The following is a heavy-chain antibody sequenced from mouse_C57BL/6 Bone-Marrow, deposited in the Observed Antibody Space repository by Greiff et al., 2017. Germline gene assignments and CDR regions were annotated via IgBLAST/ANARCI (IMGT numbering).Heavy chain of an antibody. CDR2: IDPENGDT. D-gene: IGHD1-1*02. V-gene: IGHV14-4*01. J-gene: IGHJ1*03. CDR1: GFNIKDDY. CDR3: TTKGGRYFDV. Sequence: VQLQQSGAELVRPGASVKLSCTASGFNIKDDYMHWVKQRPEQGLEWIGWIDPENGDTEYASKFQGKATITAATSSNTAYLQLSSLTSEDTAVYYCTTKGGRYFDVWGTGTTVTVSS.